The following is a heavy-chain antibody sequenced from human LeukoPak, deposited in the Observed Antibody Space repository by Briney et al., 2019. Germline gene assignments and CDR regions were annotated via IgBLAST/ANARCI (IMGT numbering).Heavy chain of an antibody. CDR1: GFTFSDSA. J-gene: IGHJ6*02. Sequence: GSLRLSCEASGFTFSDSAMSWVRQASGRGLEWVSLISASGGNSYYADSVKGRFTVSRDNSKNTLYLQMNSLRAEDTATYYCAKDRYCSSNSCHSYYYGLDVWGQGTTVTVSS. V-gene: IGHV3-23*01. D-gene: IGHD2-2*01. CDR2: ISASGGNS. CDR3: AKDRYCSSNSCHSYYYGLDV.